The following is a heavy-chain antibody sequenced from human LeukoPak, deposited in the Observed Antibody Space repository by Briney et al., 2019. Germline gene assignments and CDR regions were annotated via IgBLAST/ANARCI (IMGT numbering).Heavy chain of an antibody. J-gene: IGHJ6*03. D-gene: IGHD5-24*01. CDR3: ARSGRLGENYYYMDV. Sequence: SETLSLTCAVSGYSISSGYYWGWIRQPPGKGLEWIGSIYHSGSTYYNPSLKSRVTISVDTSTNQFSLKLSSVTAADTAVYYCARSGRLGENYYYMDVWGKGTTVTVSS. CDR1: GYSISSGYY. V-gene: IGHV4-38-2*01. CDR2: IYHSGST.